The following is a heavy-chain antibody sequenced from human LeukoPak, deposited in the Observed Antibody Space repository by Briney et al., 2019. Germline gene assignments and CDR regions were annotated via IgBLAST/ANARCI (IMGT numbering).Heavy chain of an antibody. CDR2: ISAYNGNT. CDR1: GYTFTSYG. Sequence: ASVKVSCKASGYTFTSYGISWVRQAPGQGLEWMGWISAYNGNTNYAQKLQGRVTMTTDTSTSTAYMELRSLRSDDTAVYYCARGLQETLAWLRAFNAFDIWGQGTMVTVSS. D-gene: IGHD5-24*01. J-gene: IGHJ3*02. V-gene: IGHV1-18*01. CDR3: ARGLQETLAWLRAFNAFDI.